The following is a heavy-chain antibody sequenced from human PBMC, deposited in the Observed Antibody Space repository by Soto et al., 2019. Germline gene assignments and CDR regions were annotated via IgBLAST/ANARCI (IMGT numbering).Heavy chain of an antibody. J-gene: IGHJ6*02. CDR2: IWYDGSNK. D-gene: IGHD3-9*01. V-gene: IGHV3-33*01. CDR3: ARDLYDILTGYSTYYYGMDV. CDR1: GFTFSSYG. Sequence: GGSLRLSCAASGFTFSSYGMHWVRQAPGKGLEWVAVIWYDGSNKYYADSVKGRFTISRDNSKNTLYLQMNSLRAEDTAVYYCARDLYDILTGYSTYYYGMDVWGQGTTVTVSS.